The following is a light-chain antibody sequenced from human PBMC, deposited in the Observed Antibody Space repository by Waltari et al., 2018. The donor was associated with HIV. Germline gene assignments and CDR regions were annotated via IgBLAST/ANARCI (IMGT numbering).Light chain of an antibody. CDR2: EVS. J-gene: IGLJ3*02. CDR3: SSYTTRSTPDPNWV. Sequence: QSALTQPASVSGSPGQSITISCTGTSSDVGGSNYVSWYQQHPGKAPQLMIFEVSNRPSGVSNRFSGSKSVNTASLTISGLQAEDEADYYCSSYTTRSTPDPNWVFGGGTKLTVL. CDR1: SSDVGGSNY. V-gene: IGLV2-14*01.